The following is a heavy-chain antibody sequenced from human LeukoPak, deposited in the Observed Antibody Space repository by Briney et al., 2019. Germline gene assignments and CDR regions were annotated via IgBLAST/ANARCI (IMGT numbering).Heavy chain of an antibody. V-gene: IGHV4-61*02. CDR1: GGSISSGSYY. CDR2: IYTSGST. D-gene: IGHD1-1*01. J-gene: IGHJ5*02. Sequence: SSETLSLTCTVTGGSISSGSYYWSWIRQPAGKGLVWIGRIYTSGSTNYNPSLKSRVTISVDTSKNQFSLKLSSVTAADTAVYYCARTGGRYWFDPWGQGTLVTVSS. CDR3: ARTGGRYWFDP.